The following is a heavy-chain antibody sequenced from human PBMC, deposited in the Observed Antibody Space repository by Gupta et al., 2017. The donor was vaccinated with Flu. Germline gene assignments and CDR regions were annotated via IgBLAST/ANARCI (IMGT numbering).Heavy chain of an antibody. D-gene: IGHD3-16*02. CDR3: ARGTYYDYVWGSYRYTFLFDY. V-gene: IGHV3-33*01. CDR2: IWYDGSNK. CDR1: GFTFSSYG. J-gene: IGHJ4*02. Sequence: QVQLVESGGGVVQPGRSLRLSCAASGFTFSSYGMHWVRQAPGKGLEWVAVIWYDGSNKYYADSVKGRFTISRDNSKNTLYLQMNSLRAEDTAVYYCARGTYYDYVWGSYRYTFLFDYWGQGTLVTVSS.